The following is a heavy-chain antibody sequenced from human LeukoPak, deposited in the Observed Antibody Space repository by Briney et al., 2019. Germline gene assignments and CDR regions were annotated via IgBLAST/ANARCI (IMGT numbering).Heavy chain of an antibody. CDR2: IWYDGNNK. CDR3: ARDRGSREDGMDV. CDR1: GFTFNNNA. J-gene: IGHJ6*02. Sequence: GGSLRLSCATSGFTFNNNAMHWVRQAPGKGLEWVAVIWYDGNNKYYADFVKGRFTISRDNSKNTLYLQMNSLRAEDTAVYNCARDRGSREDGMDVWGQGTTVTVSS. D-gene: IGHD1-26*01. V-gene: IGHV3-33*08.